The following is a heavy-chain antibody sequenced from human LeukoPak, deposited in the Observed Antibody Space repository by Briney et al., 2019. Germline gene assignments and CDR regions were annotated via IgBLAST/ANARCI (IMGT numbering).Heavy chain of an antibody. CDR2: IYTSGST. V-gene: IGHV4-61*02. Sequence: PSETLSLTCTVSGGSISSGSYYWSWIRQPAGKGLEWIGRIYTSGSTNYNPSLKSRVTISVDTSKNQFSLKLSSVTAADTAVYYCASGSGGYSYGSYYFDYWGQGTLVTVSS. CDR3: ASGSGGYSYGSYYFDY. J-gene: IGHJ4*02. D-gene: IGHD5-18*01. CDR1: GGSISSGSYY.